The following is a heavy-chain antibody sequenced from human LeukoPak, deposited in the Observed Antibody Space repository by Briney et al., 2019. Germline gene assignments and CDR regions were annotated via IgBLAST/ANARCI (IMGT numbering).Heavy chain of an antibody. Sequence: GGSLRLSCAASGISFSNYSMNWVRQAPGKGLEWVSLISSSSRFIYYGDSVKGRFTISRDNAQSSLALQMNSLRAEDTAVYFCARGSGHRYSFSGGNAFDVWGQGTMVTVSS. CDR2: ISSSSRFI. V-gene: IGHV3-21*01. CDR3: ARGSGHRYSFSGGNAFDV. D-gene: IGHD5-18*01. CDR1: GISFSNYS. J-gene: IGHJ3*01.